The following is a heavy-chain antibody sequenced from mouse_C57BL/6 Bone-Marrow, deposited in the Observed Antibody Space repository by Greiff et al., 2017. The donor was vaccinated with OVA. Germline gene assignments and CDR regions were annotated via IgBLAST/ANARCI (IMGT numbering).Heavy chain of an antibody. CDR3: ARGLNWPDY. CDR1: GYTFTSYW. D-gene: IGHD4-1*02. CDR2: IDPSDSYT. J-gene: IGHJ2*01. Sequence: QVQLQQPGAELVMPGASVKLSCKASGYTFTSYWMHWVKQRPGQGLEWIGEIDPSDSYTNYNQKFKGKSTLTVDKSSSTAYMQLSSLTSEDSAVYYCARGLNWPDYWGQGTTLTVSS. V-gene: IGHV1-69*01.